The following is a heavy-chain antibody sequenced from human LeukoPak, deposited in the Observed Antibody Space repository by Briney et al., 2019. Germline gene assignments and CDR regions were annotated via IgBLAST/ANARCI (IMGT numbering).Heavy chain of an antibody. CDR2: IYNGGST. Sequence: KPSETLSLTCTVSGGSISSSSYYWAWIRQPPGKGLEWIGSIYNGGSTYYNPSLKSRVTISVDTSKNQFFLSLSSVTAADTAVYYCARPYGSGSFLGMDVWGQGTTVTVSS. CDR1: GGSISSSSYY. J-gene: IGHJ6*02. CDR3: ARPYGSGSFLGMDV. D-gene: IGHD3-10*01. V-gene: IGHV4-39*01.